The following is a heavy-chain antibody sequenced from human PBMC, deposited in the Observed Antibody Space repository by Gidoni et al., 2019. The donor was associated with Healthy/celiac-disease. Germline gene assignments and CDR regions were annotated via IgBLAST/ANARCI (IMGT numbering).Heavy chain of an antibody. J-gene: IGHJ5*02. D-gene: IGHD2-15*01. CDR1: GGSISSYY. V-gene: IGHV4-59*01. CDR3: ARDSPRPCSGGSCYSNWFDP. Sequence: QVQLQESGPGLVKPSETLSLTCTVSGGSISSYYWSWIRQPPGKGLEWIGYIYYSGSTNYNPSLKSRVTISVDTSKNQFSLKLSSVTAADTAVYYCARDSPRPCSGGSCYSNWFDPWGQGTLVTVSS. CDR2: IYYSGST.